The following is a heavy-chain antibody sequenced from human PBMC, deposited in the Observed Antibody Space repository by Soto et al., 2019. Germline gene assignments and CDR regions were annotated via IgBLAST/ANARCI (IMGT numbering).Heavy chain of an antibody. CDR3: AKDIWGSYYDSSGYYSMDY. CDR1: GFTFSSYA. CDR2: ISGSGGST. V-gene: IGHV3-23*01. Sequence: EVQLLESGGGLVQPGGSLRLSCAASGFTFSSYAMSWVRQAPGKGLEWVSAISGSGGSTYYADSVKGRFTISRDNSKNTLYLQMNSLRAEDTAVYYCAKDIWGSYYDSSGYYSMDYWGQGTLVTVSS. D-gene: IGHD3-22*01. J-gene: IGHJ4*02.